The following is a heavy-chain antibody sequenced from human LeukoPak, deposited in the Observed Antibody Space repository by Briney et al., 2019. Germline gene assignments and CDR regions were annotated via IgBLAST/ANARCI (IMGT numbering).Heavy chain of an antibody. D-gene: IGHD6-6*01. CDR2: IYPGENNI. V-gene: IGHV5-51*01. Sequence: GESLKISCKGSGYYFTNYWMAWVRQMPGKGLEYMGFIYPGENNIRYSPPFQGQVTISADKSINTAYLQWNSLKASDTAMYYCARHITTSSTSSHFDSWGQGTLVNVSS. J-gene: IGHJ4*02. CDR1: GYYFTNYW. CDR3: ARHITTSSTSSHFDS.